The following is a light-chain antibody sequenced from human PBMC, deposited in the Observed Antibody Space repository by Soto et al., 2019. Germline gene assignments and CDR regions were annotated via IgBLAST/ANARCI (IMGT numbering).Light chain of an antibody. J-gene: IGLJ2*01. CDR3: NSYTPSSTVV. V-gene: IGLV2-14*01. Sequence: QSALTQPASVSGSPGQSITISCTGTSSDIVIYNYVSWYQQHPGKAPKLMIYEVSNRPSGVSNRFSGSKSGNTASLTISALQAEDVADYYCNSYTPSSTVVFGGGTKLTVL. CDR2: EVS. CDR1: SSDIVIYNY.